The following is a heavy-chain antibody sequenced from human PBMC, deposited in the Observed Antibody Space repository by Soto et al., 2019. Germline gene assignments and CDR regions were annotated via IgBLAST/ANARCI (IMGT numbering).Heavy chain of an antibody. J-gene: IGHJ5*02. D-gene: IGHD6-13*01. V-gene: IGHV4-59*01. CDR3: ARVEAAAGNNWFDP. CDR1: GGSISSYY. Sequence: QVQLQESGPGLVKPSETLSLTCTVSGGSISSYYWSWIRQPPGKGLEWIGYIYYSGSTNYNPSLKSRVTISVDTSKNQFSLKLSSVTAADTAVYYCARVEAAAGNNWFDPWGQGTLVTVSS. CDR2: IYYSGST.